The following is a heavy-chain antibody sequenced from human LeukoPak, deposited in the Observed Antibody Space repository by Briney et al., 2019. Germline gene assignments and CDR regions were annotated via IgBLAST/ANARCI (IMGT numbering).Heavy chain of an antibody. J-gene: IGHJ4*02. Sequence: GGSRRLSCTTSGFTFSTSAMNWVRQAPGKGLEWVSSINNVGSHIYYADSVRGRFIISRDNAKNSFFLQMSNLRAEDTAVYYCARDPTHYLRYGYFDYWGQGILVTVSS. CDR3: ARDPTHYLRYGYFDY. V-gene: IGHV3-21*01. CDR2: INNVGSHI. CDR1: GFTFSTSA. D-gene: IGHD3-9*01.